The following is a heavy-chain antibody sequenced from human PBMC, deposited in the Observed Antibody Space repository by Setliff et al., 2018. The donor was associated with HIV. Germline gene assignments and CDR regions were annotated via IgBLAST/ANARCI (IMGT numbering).Heavy chain of an antibody. J-gene: IGHJ3*02. CDR2: THTSGST. CDR1: GGSMTNY. Sequence: SETLSLTCTVSGGSMTNYWSWIRQPPGKGLEFIGHTHTSGSTIYNPSLKSRLTITIDTSRNQFSLKLTSVTAADTAVYYCAKFYCPHGVCYGFDIWGQGTMVTVSS. V-gene: IGHV4-4*09. D-gene: IGHD2-8*01. CDR3: AKFYCPHGVCYGFDI.